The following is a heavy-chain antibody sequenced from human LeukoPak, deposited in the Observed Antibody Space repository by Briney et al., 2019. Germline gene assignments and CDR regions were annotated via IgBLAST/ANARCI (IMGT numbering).Heavy chain of an antibody. J-gene: IGHJ3*02. D-gene: IGHD2-8*02. V-gene: IGHV3-23*01. CDR1: GFTFNSYT. CDR2: ISDSGYST. Sequence: GGSLRLSCAASGFTFNSYTMSWVRQAPGKGLEWVSAISDSGYSTYYADSVKGRFTISRDNANNSLYLEMNNLSAEDTAVYYCARAWSRVDPFDMWGQGTMVTVSS. CDR3: ARAWSRVDPFDM.